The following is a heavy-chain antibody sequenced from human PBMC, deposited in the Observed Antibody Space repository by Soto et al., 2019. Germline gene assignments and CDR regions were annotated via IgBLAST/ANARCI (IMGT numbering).Heavy chain of an antibody. CDR2: ISANNGNT. Sequence: QVELVQSGPEVKRPGASVKVSCKASGYTFTTYAFTWVRQVPGQGLEWMGWISANNGNTKYAQKIQGRVTMTTDTSTSTAYMELRSLSSDDTAVYHCARDYDIRGNYFDYWGQGTLVTVS. CDR1: GYTFTTYA. V-gene: IGHV1-18*04. CDR3: ARDYDIRGNYFDY. D-gene: IGHD3-22*01. J-gene: IGHJ4*02.